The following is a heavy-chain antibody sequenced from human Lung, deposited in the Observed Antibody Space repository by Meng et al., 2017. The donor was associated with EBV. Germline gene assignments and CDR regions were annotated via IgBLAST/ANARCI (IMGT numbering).Heavy chain of an antibody. J-gene: IGHJ4*02. CDR2: INRRGST. CDR1: GGYLSAYS. D-gene: IGHD6-19*01. CDR3: ARLYRGGWYL. V-gene: IGHV4-34*02. Sequence: EQLQPWGAGVLKPSEPLALTRAVYGGYLSAYSWSWIRQPPGKGLEWIGEINRRGSTNYNPSLKSRLTVSMDTSKNQFSLKLSSVTAADTAVYYCARLYRGGWYLWGRGTLVTVSS.